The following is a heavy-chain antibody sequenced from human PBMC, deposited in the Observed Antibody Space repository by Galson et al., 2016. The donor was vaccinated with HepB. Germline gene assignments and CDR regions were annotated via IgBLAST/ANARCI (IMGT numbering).Heavy chain of an antibody. CDR3: ARGGRTGYYYGIDV. CDR2: VSYNQSNK. Sequence: SLRLSCAASEFTFSDYTMHWVRQAPGKGLEGVAVVSYNQSNKYYAHSVKGRFNLSKDNYKKTIYLQMNSLKTEDTAIYYCARGGRTGYYYGIDVWGQGTTVTVSS. V-gene: IGHV3-30-3*01. J-gene: IGHJ6*02. D-gene: IGHD2-8*02. CDR1: EFTFSDYT.